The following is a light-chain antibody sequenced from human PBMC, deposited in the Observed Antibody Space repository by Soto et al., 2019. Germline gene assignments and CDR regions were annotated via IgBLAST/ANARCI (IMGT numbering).Light chain of an antibody. J-gene: IGKJ5*01. CDR1: QSISNN. V-gene: IGKV3-20*01. Sequence: ELVMTQSPATLSVSPGERATLSCRASQSISNNLAWYQQKPGQAPRLLIYGVSSRATGIPDRFSGSGSGTDFSVAIRGLKPEDFAVYYCQQYRMSPNNFGQGTRLEIK. CDR2: GVS. CDR3: QQYRMSPNN.